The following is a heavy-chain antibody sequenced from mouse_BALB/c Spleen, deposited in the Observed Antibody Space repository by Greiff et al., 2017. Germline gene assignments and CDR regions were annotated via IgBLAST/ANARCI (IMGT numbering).Heavy chain of an antibody. CDR3: ARSYRYDGDY. D-gene: IGHD2-14*01. J-gene: IGHJ2*01. Sequence: QVQLQQSGPELVKPGASVKISCKASGYAFSSSWMNWVKQRPGQGLEWIGRIYPGDGDTNYNGKFKGKATLTADKSSSTAYMQLSSLTSVDSAVYFCARSYRYDGDYWGQGTTLTVSS. V-gene: IGHV1-82*01. CDR2: IYPGDGDT. CDR1: GYAFSSSW.